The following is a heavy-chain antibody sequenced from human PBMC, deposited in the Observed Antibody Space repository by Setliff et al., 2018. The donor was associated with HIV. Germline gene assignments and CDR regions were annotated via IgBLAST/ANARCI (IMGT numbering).Heavy chain of an antibody. V-gene: IGHV4-39*07. D-gene: IGHD6-13*01. J-gene: IGHJ4*02. Sequence: SETLSLTCTVSGGSISSSSYYWGWIRQPPGKGLEWIGNIFYSGHTFYNPSLKSRVTISVDTSKNQFSLKMRSVTAADTAVYYCARGIAAAGRWGQGTLVTVSS. CDR2: IFYSGHT. CDR1: GGSISSSSYY. CDR3: ARGIAAAGR.